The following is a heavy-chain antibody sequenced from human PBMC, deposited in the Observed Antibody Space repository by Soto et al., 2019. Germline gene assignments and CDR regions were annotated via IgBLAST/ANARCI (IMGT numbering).Heavy chain of an antibody. CDR3: AKDRWNYDYFDF. D-gene: IGHD1-7*01. V-gene: IGHV3-33*06. CDR1: GFTFSSYG. CDR2: IWYDGSNK. J-gene: IGHJ4*02. Sequence: PGGSLRLSCAASGFTFSSYGMHWVRQAPGKGLEWVAVIWYDGSNKYYADSVKGRFTISRDNSKSTLYLQMNSLRAEDTAVYYCAKDRWNYDYFDFWGQGTLVTVSS.